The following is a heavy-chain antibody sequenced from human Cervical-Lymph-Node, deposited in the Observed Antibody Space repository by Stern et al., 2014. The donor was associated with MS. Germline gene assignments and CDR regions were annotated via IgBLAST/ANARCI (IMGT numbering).Heavy chain of an antibody. CDR3: ARSSSWYFDY. V-gene: IGHV1-18*01. J-gene: IGHJ4*02. Sequence: QLVQSGTEVKKPGASVKVSCKTSGYTFTSHGISCVRQVPGQGLEWMGWITTHNGNTDYAQKVQDRVTLTTDTSTNIAYMELRSLRSDDTAVYYCARSSSWYFDYWGQGTLVAVSS. CDR1: GYTFTSHG. CDR2: ITTHNGNT. D-gene: IGHD6-13*01.